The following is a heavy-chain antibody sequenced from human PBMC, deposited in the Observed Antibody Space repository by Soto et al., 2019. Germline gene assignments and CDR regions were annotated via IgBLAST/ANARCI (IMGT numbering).Heavy chain of an antibody. D-gene: IGHD2-15*01. CDR2: ISGSGGST. CDR1: GFTFSSYA. V-gene: IGHV3-23*01. J-gene: IGHJ4*02. Sequence: EVQLLESGGGLVQPGGSLRLSCAASGFTFSSYAMRWVRQAPGKGLEWVSAISGSGGSTYYADSVKGRFTISRDNSKNTLYLQMNSLRAEDTAVYYFAKDPVGYCSGGSCYFDYWGQGTLVTVSS. CDR3: AKDPVGYCSGGSCYFDY.